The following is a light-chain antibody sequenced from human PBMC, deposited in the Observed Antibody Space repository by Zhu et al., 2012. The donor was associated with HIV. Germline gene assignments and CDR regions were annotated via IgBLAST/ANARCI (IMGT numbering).Light chain of an antibody. J-gene: IGKJ3*01. CDR3: QHLNSYLFT. CDR2: AAS. Sequence: EIQLTQSPSFLSASVGDRVTITCRASQGISSYLAWYQQKPGKAPKLLIYAASTLQSGVPSRFSGSGSGTEFTLTISSLQPEDFATYYCQHLNSYLFTFGPGTKVDI. V-gene: IGKV1-9*01. CDR1: QGISSY.